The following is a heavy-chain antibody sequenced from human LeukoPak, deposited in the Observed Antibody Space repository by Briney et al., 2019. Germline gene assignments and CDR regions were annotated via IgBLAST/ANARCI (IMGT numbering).Heavy chain of an antibody. CDR2: IYNSGST. V-gene: IGHV4-4*07. CDR3: ARDSLLWFGENAPAYGMDV. Sequence: SETLSLTCTVSGGSISSYYWSWIRQPAGKGLEWIGRIYNSGSTNYNPSLKSRVTMSVDTSKTQFSLKLSSVTAADTAVYYCARDSLLWFGENAPAYGMDVWGQGTTVTVSS. J-gene: IGHJ6*02. D-gene: IGHD3-10*01. CDR1: GGSISSYY.